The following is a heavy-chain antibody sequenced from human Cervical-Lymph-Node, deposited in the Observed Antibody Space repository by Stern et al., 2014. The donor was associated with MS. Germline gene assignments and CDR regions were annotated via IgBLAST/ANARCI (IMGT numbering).Heavy chain of an antibody. Sequence: QVQLVQSGAEVRKPGASVKVSCKTSGYTFTEYYMHWVRQAPGQGLEWMGGINPNSGGTKYAQKFQVWVTMTRDTSIGTVYMELSRLRSDDTAVYYCAREVDCSSTSCLYYYYAMDVCGQGTTVTVS. V-gene: IGHV1-2*04. CDR3: AREVDCSSTSCLYYYYAMDV. CDR1: GYTFTEYY. J-gene: IGHJ6*02. CDR2: INPNSGGT. D-gene: IGHD2-2*01.